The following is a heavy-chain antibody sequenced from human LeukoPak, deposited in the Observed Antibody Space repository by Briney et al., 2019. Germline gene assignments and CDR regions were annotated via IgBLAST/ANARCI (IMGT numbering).Heavy chain of an antibody. J-gene: IGHJ5*02. V-gene: IGHV1-8*01. D-gene: IGHD2-2*01. CDR3: ARVRGPSKGILDIVVVPAANARTFDP. Sequence: ASVKFSCKASGYTFTSYDINWVRQATGRGLEWMGWMNPNSGNTVYAQKFQGRVTMTRNTSISTAYMELSSLRSEDTAVYYCARVRGPSKGILDIVVVPAANARTFDPWGQGTLVTVSS. CDR2: MNPNSGNT. CDR1: GYTFTSYD.